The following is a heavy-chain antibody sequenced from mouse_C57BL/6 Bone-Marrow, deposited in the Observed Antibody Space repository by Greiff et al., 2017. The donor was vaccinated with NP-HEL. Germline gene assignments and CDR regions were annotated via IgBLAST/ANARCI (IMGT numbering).Heavy chain of an antibody. CDR1: GYTFTGYW. Sequence: QVQLQQSGAELMKPGASVKLSCKATGYTFTGYWIEWVKQRPGHGLEWIGEILPGSGSTNYNEKLKGKATFTADTSSNTAYMQLSSLTTEDSAIYYCARLSLYGNYPYWYFDVWGTGTTVTVSS. CDR3: ARLSLYGNYPYWYFDV. D-gene: IGHD2-10*02. CDR2: ILPGSGST. V-gene: IGHV1-9*01. J-gene: IGHJ1*03.